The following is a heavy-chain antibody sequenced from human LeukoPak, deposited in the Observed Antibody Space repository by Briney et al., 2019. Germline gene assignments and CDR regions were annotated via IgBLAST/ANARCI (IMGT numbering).Heavy chain of an antibody. CDR3: VRGSNDWIGMDV. CDR1: GFTFSRYW. V-gene: IGHV3-74*01. D-gene: IGHD3-9*01. Sequence: GGSVRLSCAASGFTFSRYWMHWVRQTPGKGLVCVSRINSAGSSTDYADSVKGRFTISRDNAKNTLYLQMNSLRAEDMAVYYCVRGSNDWIGMDVWGQGTTVTVSS. J-gene: IGHJ6*02. CDR2: INSAGSST.